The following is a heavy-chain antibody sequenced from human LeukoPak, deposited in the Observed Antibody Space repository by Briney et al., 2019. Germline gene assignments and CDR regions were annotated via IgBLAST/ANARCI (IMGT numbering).Heavy chain of an antibody. Sequence: PGGSLRLSCAASGFTFSSYAMSWVRQAPGKWLEWVSAISGSGGSKYYTDSVKGRFTISRDNSKTTLYLQMNSLRAEDTAVYYCAREYSGYDGARYYYYGMDVWGQGTTVTVSS. CDR1: GFTFSSYA. CDR3: AREYSGYDGARYYYYGMDV. CDR2: ISGSGGSK. V-gene: IGHV3-23*01. D-gene: IGHD5-12*01. J-gene: IGHJ6*02.